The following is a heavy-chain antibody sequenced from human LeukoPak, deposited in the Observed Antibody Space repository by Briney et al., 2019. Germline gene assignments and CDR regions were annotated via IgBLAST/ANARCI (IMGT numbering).Heavy chain of an antibody. V-gene: IGHV3-74*01. CDR3: AGLSVVVAATHWFDP. J-gene: IGHJ5*02. CDR2: INSDGSST. D-gene: IGHD2-15*01. Sequence: GGSLRLSCAASGFTSSSYWMHWVRQAPGKGLVWVSRINSDGSSTSYADSVKGRFTISRDNAKNTLYLQMNSLRAEDTAVYYCAGLSVVVAATHWFDPWGQGTLVTVSS. CDR1: GFTSSSYW.